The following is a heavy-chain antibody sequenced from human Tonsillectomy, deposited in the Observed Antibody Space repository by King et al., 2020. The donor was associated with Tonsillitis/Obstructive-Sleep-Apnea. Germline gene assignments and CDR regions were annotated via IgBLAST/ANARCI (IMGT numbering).Heavy chain of an antibody. CDR2: IIPIFGTA. CDR1: GGTFSSYA. V-gene: IGHV1-69*01. J-gene: IGHJ4*02. D-gene: IGHD2-2*01. CDR3: ARGADIVVVPGTQYLDY. Sequence: VQLVESGAEVKKPGSSVKVSCKASGGTFSSYAISWVRQAPGQGLEWMGGIIPIFGTANYAKKFQGRVTITAGESTSTPSMELSSLRSEDTAGYYCARGADIVVVPGTQYLDYWGQGTLVTVSS.